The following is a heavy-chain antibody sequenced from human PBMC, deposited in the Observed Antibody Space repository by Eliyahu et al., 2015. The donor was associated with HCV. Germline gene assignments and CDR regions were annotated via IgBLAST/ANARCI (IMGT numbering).Heavy chain of an antibody. CDR3: ARDRYCSGGSCFLPHFDY. D-gene: IGHD2-15*01. CDR2: IWYXGSNK. Sequence: QVQLVESGXGVVQPGRSLRLSCAASGFTFSSYXXHWVRXAPGKGLEWVAVIWYXGSNKYYADSVKGRFTISRDNSKNTLYLQMNSLRAEDTAVYYCARDRYCSGGSCFLPHFDYWGQGTLVTVSS. CDR1: GFTFSSYX. V-gene: IGHV3-33*01. J-gene: IGHJ4*02.